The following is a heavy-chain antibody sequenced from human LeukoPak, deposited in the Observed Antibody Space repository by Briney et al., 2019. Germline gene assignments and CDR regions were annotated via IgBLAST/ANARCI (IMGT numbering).Heavy chain of an antibody. CDR3: ARQGAYYYDSTKFTFEY. J-gene: IGHJ4*02. Sequence: SETLSLTCTVSGDSVNTASYYWRWIRQPPGKGLEWIGSIYFSGNTYYNWSLKSRVTISIDTSKNQFSLNLSSVTAADTAVYYCARQGAYYYDSTKFTFEYWGQGTLVSVSS. V-gene: IGHV4-39*01. D-gene: IGHD3-22*01. CDR2: IYFSGNT. CDR1: GDSVNTASYY.